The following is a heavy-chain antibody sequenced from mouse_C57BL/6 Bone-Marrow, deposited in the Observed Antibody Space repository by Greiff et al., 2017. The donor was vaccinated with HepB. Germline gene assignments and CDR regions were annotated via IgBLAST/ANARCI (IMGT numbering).Heavy chain of an antibody. V-gene: IGHV3-6*01. CDR1: GYSITSGYY. D-gene: IGHD2-4*01. CDR3: AREGVYYDKGGVAY. Sequence: EVKPLESGPGLVKPSQSLSLTCSVTGYSITSGYYWNWIRQFPGNKLEWMGYISYDGSNNYNPSLKNRISITRDTSKNQFFLKLNSVTTEDTATYYCAREGVYYDKGGVAYWGQGTLVTVSA. J-gene: IGHJ3*01. CDR2: ISYDGSN.